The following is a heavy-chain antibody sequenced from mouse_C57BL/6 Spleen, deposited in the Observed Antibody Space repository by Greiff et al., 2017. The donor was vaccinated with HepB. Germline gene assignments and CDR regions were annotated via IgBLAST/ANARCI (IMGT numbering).Heavy chain of an antibody. CDR1: GYTFTSYW. CDR2: INPSNGGT. J-gene: IGHJ4*01. Sequence: VQLQQPGTELVKPGASVKLSCKASGYTFTSYWMHWVKQRPGQGLEWIGNINPSNGGTNYNEKFRSKATLTVDKSSSTAYMQLSSLTSEDSAVYYCARKGLRQGYAMDYWGQGTSVTVSS. D-gene: IGHD2-4*01. CDR3: ARKGLRQGYAMDY. V-gene: IGHV1-53*01.